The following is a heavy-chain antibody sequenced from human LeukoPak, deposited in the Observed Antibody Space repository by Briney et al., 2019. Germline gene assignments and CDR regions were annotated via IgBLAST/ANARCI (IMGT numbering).Heavy chain of an antibody. CDR3: ARYSRVRGTFDY. J-gene: IGHJ4*02. Sequence: ASVKVSCKASGYTFTSYDINWVRQAPGQGLEWMGWMNPNSGNTGYAQKFQGRVTMTRNTSISTAYMELSSRRSEDTAVYYCARYSRVRGTFDYWGQGTLVTVSS. CDR2: MNPNSGNT. CDR1: GYTFTSYD. D-gene: IGHD3-10*01. V-gene: IGHV1-8*01.